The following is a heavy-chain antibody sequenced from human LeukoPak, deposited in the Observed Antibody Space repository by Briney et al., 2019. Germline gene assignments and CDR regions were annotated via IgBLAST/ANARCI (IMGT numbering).Heavy chain of an antibody. D-gene: IGHD1-26*01. Sequence: SETLSLTRSVSGGSIRTYYWSWIRQPPGKGLEWIGYIYYSGTTNYNPSLKSRVTISVDTSKNQFSLKLSSVTAADTAIYYCASGSYYFDYWGQGTLVTVSS. J-gene: IGHJ4*02. V-gene: IGHV4-59*08. CDR1: GGSIRTYY. CDR3: ASGSYYFDY. CDR2: IYYSGTT.